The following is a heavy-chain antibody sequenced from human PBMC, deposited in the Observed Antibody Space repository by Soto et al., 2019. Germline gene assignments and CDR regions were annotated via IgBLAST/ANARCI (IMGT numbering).Heavy chain of an antibody. CDR1: GYSFTSYW. CDR3: ATSYYGSGSYPLYYYYYGMDV. J-gene: IGHJ6*02. Sequence: PGESLKISCKGSGYSFTSYWTGWVRQMPGKGLEWMGIIYPGDSDTRYSPSFQGQVTISADKSISTAYLQWSSLKASDTAMYYCATSYYGSGSYPLYYYYYGMDVWGQGTTVTVSS. D-gene: IGHD3-10*01. CDR2: IYPGDSDT. V-gene: IGHV5-51*01.